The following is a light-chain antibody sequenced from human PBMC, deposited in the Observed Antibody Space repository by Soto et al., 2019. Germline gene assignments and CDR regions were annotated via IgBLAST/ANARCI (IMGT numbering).Light chain of an antibody. CDR1: QSVSSSF. V-gene: IGKV3-20*01. CDR3: QQYGSSPWT. J-gene: IGKJ1*01. Sequence: EVVLTQSPGTLSLSPGERATLSCRASQSVSSSFLAWYQQKPDQAPRLLIYGASSRATGIPDRXXXXXXGXXXXXXXXXXXPEDFAVYYCQQYGSSPWTFGQGTKVEXK. CDR2: GAS.